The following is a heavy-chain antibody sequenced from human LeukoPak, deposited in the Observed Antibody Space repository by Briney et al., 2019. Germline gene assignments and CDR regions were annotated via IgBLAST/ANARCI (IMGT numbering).Heavy chain of an antibody. CDR3: ARCSVGGYFDL. Sequence: GGSLRLSCAASGFKFDDYTMHWVRRAPEKGLEWVSLMKGRFTISRENAKNSLYLQMNSLRAGDTAVYYCARCSVGGYFDLWGRGTLVTVSS. CDR1: GFKFDDYT. D-gene: IGHD2-15*01. CDR2: M. J-gene: IGHJ2*01. V-gene: IGHV3-13*04.